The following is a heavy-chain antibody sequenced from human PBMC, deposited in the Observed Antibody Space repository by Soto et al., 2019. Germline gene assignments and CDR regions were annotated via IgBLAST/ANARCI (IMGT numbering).Heavy chain of an antibody. CDR2: ISTYNGNT. CDR1: GYTFISYS. CDR3: AREGAHSTGWYDYFDQ. V-gene: IGHV1-18*04. D-gene: IGHD6-13*01. Sequence: QVQLVQSGGEVKKPGASVNISCKATGYTFISYSITWVRQAPGQGLEWMGWISTYNGNTKYAQSHQGRVTLTRDTSPNTAFMEIRGLRSDDTAIYYCAREGAHSTGWYDYFDQWGQGTLVAVSS. J-gene: IGHJ4*02.